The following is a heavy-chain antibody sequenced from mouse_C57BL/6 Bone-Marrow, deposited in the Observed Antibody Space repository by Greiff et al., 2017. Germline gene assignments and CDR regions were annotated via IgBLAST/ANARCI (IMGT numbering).Heavy chain of an antibody. J-gene: IGHJ3*01. CDR2: IDPSDSYT. CDR3: RPLDSSGYVMVY. Sequence: QVQLQQPGAELVKPGASVKLSCKASGYTFTSYWMQWVKQRPGQGLEWIGEIDPSDSYTNYNEKFKGKATLTVNTSSSTAYLQLSSLTSEDSAVYYCRPLDSSGYVMVYWGQGTLVTVSA. V-gene: IGHV1-50*01. CDR1: GYTFTSYW. D-gene: IGHD3-2*02.